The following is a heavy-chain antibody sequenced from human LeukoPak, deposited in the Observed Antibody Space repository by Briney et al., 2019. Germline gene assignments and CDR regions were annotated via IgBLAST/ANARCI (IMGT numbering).Heavy chain of an antibody. CDR2: ISGSGGST. CDR3: AKGESLISAMAPPGDY. Sequence: PGGSLRLSCAASGFTFRSNAMHWVRQAPGKGLEWVSAISGSGGSTYYADSVKGRFTISRDNSKNTLYLQMNSLRAEDTAVYYCAKGESLISAMAPPGDYWGQGTLVTVSS. V-gene: IGHV3-23*01. CDR1: GFTFRSNA. J-gene: IGHJ4*02. D-gene: IGHD5-18*01.